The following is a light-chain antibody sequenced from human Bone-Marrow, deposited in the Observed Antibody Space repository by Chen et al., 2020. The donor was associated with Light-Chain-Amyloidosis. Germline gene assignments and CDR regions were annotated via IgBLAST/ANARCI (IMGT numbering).Light chain of an antibody. V-gene: IGLV2-14*01. J-gene: IGLJ1*01. CDR2: DVS. Sequence: QSALTQPASVSGSPGQPIPIPCTGTTSDVGRSNYVSWYQQHPGEVPKLMIYDVSNRPSGVSDRFSGSKSGNTASLTISGLQAEDEADYYCSSYGSSSPLNFGTGTKVTVL. CDR3: SSYGSSSPLN. CDR1: TSDVGRSNY.